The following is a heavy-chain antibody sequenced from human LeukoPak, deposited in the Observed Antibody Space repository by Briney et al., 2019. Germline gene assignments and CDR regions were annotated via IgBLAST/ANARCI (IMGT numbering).Heavy chain of an antibody. CDR2: ISAYNGNT. Sequence: GASVKVSCKASGYTFTSYGISWVRQAPGQGLEWMGWISAYNGNTNYAQKLQGRVTMTTDTSTSTAYMELRSLRSDDTAVYYCARDAAPRIVVVPAAMAYWGQGTLVTVSS. CDR3: ARDAAPRIVVVPAAMAY. V-gene: IGHV1-18*01. CDR1: GYTFTSYG. D-gene: IGHD2-2*01. J-gene: IGHJ4*02.